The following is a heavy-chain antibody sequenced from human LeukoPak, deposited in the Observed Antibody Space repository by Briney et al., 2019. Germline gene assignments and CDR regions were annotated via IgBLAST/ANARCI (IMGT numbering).Heavy chain of an antibody. CDR3: ARVDSSSWYGVNFY. CDR1: GFTFSSYA. CDR2: ITSSSTYI. J-gene: IGHJ4*02. D-gene: IGHD6-13*01. Sequence: GRSLRLSCAASGFTFSSYAMNWVRQAPGKGLEWVSSITSSSTYIYYADSVKGRFTISRDNAKNSLYLQMNSLRAEDTAVYYCARVDSSSWYGVNFYWGQGTLVTVSS. V-gene: IGHV3-21*01.